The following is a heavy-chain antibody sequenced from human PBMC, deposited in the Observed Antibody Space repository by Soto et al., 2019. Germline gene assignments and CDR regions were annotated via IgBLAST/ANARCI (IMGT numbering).Heavy chain of an antibody. CDR3: ARDDKSSATATTDYYYYGMDV. J-gene: IGHJ6*02. CDR2: ISYDGSNK. CDR1: GFTFSSYA. D-gene: IGHD3-22*01. Sequence: GGSLRLSCAASGFTFSSYAMHRVRQAPGKGLEWVAVISYDGSNKYYAGSVKGRFTISRDNSKNTLYLQMNSLRAEDTAVYYCARDDKSSATATTDYYYYGMDVWGQGTTVTVSS. V-gene: IGHV3-30-3*01.